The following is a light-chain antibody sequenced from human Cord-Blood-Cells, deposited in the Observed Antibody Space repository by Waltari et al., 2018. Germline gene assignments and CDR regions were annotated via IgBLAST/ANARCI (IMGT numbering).Light chain of an antibody. Sequence: QSALTQPASVSGSPGQSITISCTGTSSDVGRYNLVSWYQQHPVKAPKLMIYEGSERPAGVSIRFSGSKSGNRASLTISGLQAEDEADYYCCSYAGSSTFGVFGGGTKLTVL. CDR2: EGS. CDR3: CSYAGSSTFGV. J-gene: IGLJ3*02. CDR1: SSDVGRYNL. V-gene: IGLV2-23*03.